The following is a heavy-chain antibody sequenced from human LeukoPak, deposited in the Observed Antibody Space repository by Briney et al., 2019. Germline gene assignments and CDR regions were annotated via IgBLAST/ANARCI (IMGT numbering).Heavy chain of an antibody. D-gene: IGHD2-2*01. CDR3: ARDVGYCSSTSCRDY. V-gene: IGHV1-2*02. Sequence: ASVKVSCKASGYTFTGYYIHWVRQAPGQGLEWMGWINPNSGGTNYAEKFQGRVTMTRDTSISTAYMELSRLRSDDTAVYYCARDVGYCSSTSCRDYWGQGTLVTVSS. CDR1: GYTFTGYY. J-gene: IGHJ4*02. CDR2: INPNSGGT.